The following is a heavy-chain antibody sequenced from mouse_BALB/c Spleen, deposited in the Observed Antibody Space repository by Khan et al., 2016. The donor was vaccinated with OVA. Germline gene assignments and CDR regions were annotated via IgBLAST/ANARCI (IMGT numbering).Heavy chain of an antibody. Sequence: QIQLVQSGPELKKPGETVKISCKASGYTFTNYGMNWVKQAPGKGLQWMGWINTYTREPTYTGDLKGRFAFSLKTSASVANLQINNLKNEYRATDFCTRGASYCYFDVWGAGTTVTVSS. V-gene: IGHV9-1*02. CDR2: INTYTREP. J-gene: IGHJ1*01. CDR1: GYTFTNYG. CDR3: TRGASYCYFDV.